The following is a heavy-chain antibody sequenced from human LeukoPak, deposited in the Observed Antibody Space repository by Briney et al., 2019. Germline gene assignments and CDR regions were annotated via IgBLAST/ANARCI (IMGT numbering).Heavy chain of an antibody. J-gene: IGHJ5*02. CDR1: GGTFSSYA. CDR2: IIPVLNTS. D-gene: IGHD6-13*01. Sequence: ASVKVSCKASGGTFSSYAISWVRQAPGQGLEWMGGIIPVLNTSNYAQNFQGRVTMTADKSTSTAYMELNRLRFEDTAMYYCARDLGGIAAAVRWFDPWGQGTLVTVSS. V-gene: IGHV1-69*06. CDR3: ARDLGGIAAAVRWFDP.